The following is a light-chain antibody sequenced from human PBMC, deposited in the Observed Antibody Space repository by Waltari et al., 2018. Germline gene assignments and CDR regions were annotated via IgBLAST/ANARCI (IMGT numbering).Light chain of an antibody. V-gene: IGKV4-1*01. CDR1: QSVLYSYYNKNY. CDR2: WAS. CDR3: QQHYSTPPT. Sequence: DSVITHSPDSLAGSLGDRATINCQANQSVLYSYYNKNYLAWYQHKPEQPPKLLIYWASTRESGVPDRFSGSGSGTDFTLTISSLQAEDVAVYYCQQHYSTPPTFGQGTKLEIK. J-gene: IGKJ2*01.